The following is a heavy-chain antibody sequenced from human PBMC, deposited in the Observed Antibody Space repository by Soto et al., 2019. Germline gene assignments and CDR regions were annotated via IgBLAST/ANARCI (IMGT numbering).Heavy chain of an antibody. V-gene: IGHV1-18*01. J-gene: IGHJ4*02. D-gene: IGHD3-22*01. CDR2: ISAYNGNT. CDR1: GYTFTSYG. CDR3: ARIPGYYDSSGYYPDRY. Sequence: ASVKVSCKASGYTFTSYGISWVRQAPGQGLEWMGWISAYNGNTNYAQKLQGRVTMTTDTSTSTAYMELRSLRSDDTAVYYCARIPGYYDSSGYYPDRYWGQGTLVTAPQ.